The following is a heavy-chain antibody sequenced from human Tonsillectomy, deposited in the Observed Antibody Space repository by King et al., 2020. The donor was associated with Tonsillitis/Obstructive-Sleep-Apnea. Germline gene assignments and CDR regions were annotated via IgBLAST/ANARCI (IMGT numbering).Heavy chain of an antibody. CDR2: INHSGST. Sequence: VQLQQWGAGLLKPSETLSLTCAVYGGSFSGYYWSWIRQPPGKGLEWIGEINHSGSTNYNPSLRSLVTLSVDTSKNQFSLKLSSVTAADTAVYYCARGREDIVVVPAAIQAAVDYWGQGTLVTVSS. CDR3: ARGREDIVVVPAAIQAAVDY. J-gene: IGHJ4*02. CDR1: GGSFSGYY. D-gene: IGHD2-2*02. V-gene: IGHV4-34*01.